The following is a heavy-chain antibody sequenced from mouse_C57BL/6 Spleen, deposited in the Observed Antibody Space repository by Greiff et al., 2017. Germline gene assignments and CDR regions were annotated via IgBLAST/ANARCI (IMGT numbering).Heavy chain of an antibody. CDR3: AREEIYYDYDEGYFDV. Sequence: VQLQQSGPELVKPGASVKLSCKASGYTFTSYDINWVKQRPGQGLEWIGWIYPRDGSTKYNEKFKGKATLTVDTSSSTAYMELHSLTSEDSAVYFCAREEIYYDYDEGYFDVWGTGTTVTVSS. V-gene: IGHV1-85*01. J-gene: IGHJ1*03. CDR1: GYTFTSYD. D-gene: IGHD2-4*01. CDR2: IYPRDGST.